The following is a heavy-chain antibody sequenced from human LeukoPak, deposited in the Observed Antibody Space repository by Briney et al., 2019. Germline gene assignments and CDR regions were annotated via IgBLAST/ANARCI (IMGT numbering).Heavy chain of an antibody. Sequence: GRSLRPSCAASGFTFSSYGMHWVRQAPGKGLEWVAVIWYDGSNKYYADSVKGRFTISRDNSKNTLHLQMNSLRAEDTAVYYCARDQYQLPKYYFDYWGQGTLVTVSS. CDR1: GFTFSSYG. V-gene: IGHV3-33*01. J-gene: IGHJ4*02. CDR2: IWYDGSNK. D-gene: IGHD2-2*01. CDR3: ARDQYQLPKYYFDY.